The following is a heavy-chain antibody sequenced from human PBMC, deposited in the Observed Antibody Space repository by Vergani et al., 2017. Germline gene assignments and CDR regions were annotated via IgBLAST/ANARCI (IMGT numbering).Heavy chain of an antibody. J-gene: IGHJ4*02. CDR1: GAPISYWC. CDR3: ATGAGPFDI. Sequence: QVQMQESGPGLVKTSETLSLTCSASGAPISYWCWSWLRQPAGKGLECVGRLCHSGSTNYKPSLKSRVTMSIDTSKNQFSLKLTSVTAADTAVYYCATGAGPFDIWGQGTLVTVSS. V-gene: IGHV4-4*07. D-gene: IGHD7-27*01. CDR2: LCHSGST.